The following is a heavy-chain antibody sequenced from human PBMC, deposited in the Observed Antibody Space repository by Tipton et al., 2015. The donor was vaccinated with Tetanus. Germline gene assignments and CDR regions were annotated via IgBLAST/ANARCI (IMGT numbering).Heavy chain of an antibody. CDR3: ARGPSVAYCSGGSCPVWFDP. CDR2: IFPMFGKT. J-gene: IGHJ5*02. D-gene: IGHD2-15*01. CDR1: GGTFSSYA. Sequence: QSGAEVKKPGSSVKISCKVSGGTFSSYAISWVRQAPGQGLEWMGRIFPMFGKTNYAQKFQGRVTITADKSTYTAYMELSSLTSEDTAVYYCARGPSVAYCSGGSCPVWFDPWGQGTLFTVSS. V-gene: IGHV1-69*04.